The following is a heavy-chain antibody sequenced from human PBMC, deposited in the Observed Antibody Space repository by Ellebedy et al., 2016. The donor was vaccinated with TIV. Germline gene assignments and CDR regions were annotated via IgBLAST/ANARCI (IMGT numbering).Heavy chain of an antibody. D-gene: IGHD3-22*01. J-gene: IGHJ4*02. CDR1: GFPLRNYA. CDR3: AKRPLTMIVLPEYFFDY. Sequence: PGGSLRLSCTASGFPLRNYAMTWVRQAPGKGLEWLSTISGGGDNIYYADSVKGRFTISRDDSKNTLFLQMDSLRAEDTAVYYCAKRPLTMIVLPEYFFDYWGQGTLVTVSS. CDR2: ISGGGDNI. V-gene: IGHV3-23*01.